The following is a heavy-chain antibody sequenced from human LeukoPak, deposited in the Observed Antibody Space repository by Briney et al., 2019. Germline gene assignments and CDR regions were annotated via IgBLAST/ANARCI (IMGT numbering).Heavy chain of an antibody. CDR2: ISSSGIT. CDR1: GSTFSSYW. D-gene: IGHD6-19*01. Sequence: GSLRLSCTASGSTFSSYWMSWVRQAPGKGLEWIGSISSSGITYYNPSLKSRVTISLDTSKNQFSLKLSSVTAADTAVYYCAGRIAVAGGWFDPWGQGTLVTVSS. V-gene: IGHV4-39*01. J-gene: IGHJ5*02. CDR3: AGRIAVAGGWFDP.